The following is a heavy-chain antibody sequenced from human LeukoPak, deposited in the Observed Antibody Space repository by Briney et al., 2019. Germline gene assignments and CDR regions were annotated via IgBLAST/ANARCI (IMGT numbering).Heavy chain of an antibody. J-gene: IGHJ5*02. CDR1: GYSFTSYW. CDR3: AIVVVVAATPRWFDP. CDR2: IYPGDSDT. Sequence: GESLKISCKGSGYSFTSYWIGWVRQMHGKGLEWMGIIYPGDSDTRYSPSFQGQVTISADKSISTAYLQWNSLKASDTAMYYCAIVVVVAATPRWFDPWGQGTLVTVSS. D-gene: IGHD2-15*01. V-gene: IGHV5-51*01.